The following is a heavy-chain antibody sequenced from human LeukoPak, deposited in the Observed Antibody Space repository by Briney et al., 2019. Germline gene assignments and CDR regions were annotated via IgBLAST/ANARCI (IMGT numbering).Heavy chain of an antibody. V-gene: IGHV3-7*01. J-gene: IGHJ6*04. CDR2: IKEDGSEK. Sequence: WGSLRLSCAASGFTFSNYWMSLVRQAPGKGLEWVANIKEDGSEKYYVESVKGRFTISRDNAKTSLYPQMNSLRAEDTGVYYCAEIGITMIGGVWGKGTTVTISS. CDR3: AEIGITMIGGV. D-gene: IGHD3-10*02. CDR1: GFTFSNYW.